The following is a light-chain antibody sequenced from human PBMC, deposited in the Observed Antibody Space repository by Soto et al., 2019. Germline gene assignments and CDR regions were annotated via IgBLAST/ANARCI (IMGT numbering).Light chain of an antibody. CDR1: QSVSSY. V-gene: IGKV3-11*01. Sequence: ETFLTQYPATLSFFRWEIATLPCRASQSVSSYLAWYQQKPGQAPRLLIYDASNRATGIPARFSGSGSGTDFTLTISSLEPADFAVYYCQQRSNWPLTFGGGTKVDIK. CDR3: QQRSNWPLT. CDR2: DAS. J-gene: IGKJ4*01.